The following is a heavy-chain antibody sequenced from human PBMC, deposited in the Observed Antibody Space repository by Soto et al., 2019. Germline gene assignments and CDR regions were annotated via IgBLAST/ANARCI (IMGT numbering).Heavy chain of an antibody. Sequence: QVQLVQSGAEVKKPGSSVKVSCKASGGTFSSYTISWVRQAPGQGLEWMGRIIPILGIANYAQKFQGRVTIXXDKSTSTAYMELRSLRSEDTAVYYCARGGGAGMDVWGQGTTVTVSS. V-gene: IGHV1-69*02. CDR3: ARGGGAGMDV. CDR1: GGTFSSYT. CDR2: IIPILGIA. D-gene: IGHD3-16*01. J-gene: IGHJ6*02.